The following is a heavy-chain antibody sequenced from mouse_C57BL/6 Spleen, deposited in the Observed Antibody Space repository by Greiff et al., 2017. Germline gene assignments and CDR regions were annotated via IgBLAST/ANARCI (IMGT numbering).Heavy chain of an antibody. CDR2: IYPGDGDT. J-gene: IGHJ4*01. V-gene: IGHV1-80*01. CDR1: GYAFSSYW. D-gene: IGHD3-2*02. Sequence: QVQLQQSGAELVKSGASVKISCKASGYAFSSYWMNWVKQRPGKGLEWIGQIYPGDGDTNYNGKFKGKATLTADKSSSTAYMQLSSLTSEDSAVYFCARAAQGYYAMDYWGQGTSVTVSS. CDR3: ARAAQGYYAMDY.